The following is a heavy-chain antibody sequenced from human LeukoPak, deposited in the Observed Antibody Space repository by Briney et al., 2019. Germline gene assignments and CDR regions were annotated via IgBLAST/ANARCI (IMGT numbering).Heavy chain of an antibody. CDR3: ARDLVGVYYFDY. V-gene: IGHV4-39*07. Sequence: PSETLSLTCIVSGGSISSSSNYWGWIRQPPGKGLEWIGTIYYSGSTYYNPSLKSRVTISVDTSKKQFSLKLSSVTAADTAVYYCARDLVGVYYFDYWGQGTLVTVSS. D-gene: IGHD2-21*01. CDR1: GGSISSSSNY. J-gene: IGHJ4*02. CDR2: IYYSGST.